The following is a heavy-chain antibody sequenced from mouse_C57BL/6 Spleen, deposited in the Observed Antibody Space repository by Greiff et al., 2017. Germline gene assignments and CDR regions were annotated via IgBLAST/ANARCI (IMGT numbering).Heavy chain of an antibody. V-gene: IGHV5-12*01. Sequence: DVLLVESGGGLVQPGGSLKLSCAASGFTFSDYYMYWVRQTPEKRLEWVAYISNGGGSTYYPDTVKGRFTITRDKAKNTLSLQVSRLMSEDTAMYYCARQHDYDSGFYGDYWGQGTTLTVSS. J-gene: IGHJ2*01. CDR3: ARQHDYDSGFYGDY. CDR1: GFTFSDYY. D-gene: IGHD1-1*01. CDR2: ISNGGGST.